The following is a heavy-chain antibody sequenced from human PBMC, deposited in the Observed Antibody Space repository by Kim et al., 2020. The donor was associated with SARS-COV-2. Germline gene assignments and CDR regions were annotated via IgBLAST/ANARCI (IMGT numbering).Heavy chain of an antibody. Sequence: GGSLRLSCAASGFTFSSYEMNWVRQAPGKGLEWVSYISSSGSTIYYADSVKGRFTISRDNAKNTLYLQMNSLRAEDTAVYYCARGPYDFWSGYIHYFDYWGQGTLVTVSS. CDR3: ARGPYDFWSGYIHYFDY. CDR2: ISSSGSTI. V-gene: IGHV3-48*03. D-gene: IGHD3-3*01. J-gene: IGHJ4*02. CDR1: GFTFSSYE.